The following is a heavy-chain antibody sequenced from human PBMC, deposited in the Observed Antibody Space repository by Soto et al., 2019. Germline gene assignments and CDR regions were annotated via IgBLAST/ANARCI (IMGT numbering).Heavy chain of an antibody. CDR2: IIPIFGTA. CDR3: ASRLSTIFGVVGYYYYYGMDV. D-gene: IGHD3-3*01. Sequence: SVKVSCKASGGTFSSYAISWVRQAPGQGLEWMGGIIPIFGTANYAQKFQGRVTITADESTSTAYMELSSLRSEDTAVYYCASRLSTIFGVVGYYYYYGMDVWGQGTTVTVSS. CDR1: GGTFSSYA. V-gene: IGHV1-69*13. J-gene: IGHJ6*02.